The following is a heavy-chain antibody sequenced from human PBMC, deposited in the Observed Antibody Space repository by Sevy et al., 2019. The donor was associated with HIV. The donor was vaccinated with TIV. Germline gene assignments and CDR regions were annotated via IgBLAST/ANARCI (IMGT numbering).Heavy chain of an antibody. Sequence: GGSLRLSCTASGFDFPNAWMNWIRQVPGKGLEWVGHIKSITDGGAADYAAPVKGRFTISRHDSKNTLYLQMNSLKAEDTAVYYCSTVELISYWGRGTLVTVSS. CDR3: STVELISY. J-gene: IGHJ4*02. CDR2: IKSITDGGAA. D-gene: IGHD1-26*01. CDR1: GFDFPNAW. V-gene: IGHV3-15*07.